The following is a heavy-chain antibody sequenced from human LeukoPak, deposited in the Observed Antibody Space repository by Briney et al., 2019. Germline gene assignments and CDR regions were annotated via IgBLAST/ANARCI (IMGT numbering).Heavy chain of an antibody. V-gene: IGHV4-38-2*02. CDR1: GYSISSGYY. D-gene: IGHD3-10*01. Sequence: SETLSLTCTVSGYSISSGYYWGWIRQPPGKGLEWIGSIYHSGSTYYNPSLKSRVTMSVDTSKNQFSLKLSSVTAADTAVYYCARVARYGSGSYGGDWLPALDYYYYYMDVWGKGTTVTISS. CDR3: ARVARYGSGSYGGDWLPALDYYYYYMDV. CDR2: IYHSGST. J-gene: IGHJ6*03.